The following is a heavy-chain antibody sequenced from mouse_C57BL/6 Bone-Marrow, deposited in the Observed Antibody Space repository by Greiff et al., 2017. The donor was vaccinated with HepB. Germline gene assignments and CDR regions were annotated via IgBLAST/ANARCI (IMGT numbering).Heavy chain of an antibody. CDR3: ARLDYGSSYGYFDV. D-gene: IGHD1-1*01. J-gene: IGHJ1*03. V-gene: IGHV1-69*01. CDR2: IDPSDSYT. Sequence: QVQLKQPGAELVMPGASVKLSCKASGYTFTSYWMHWVKQRPGQGLEWIGEIDPSDSYTNYNQKFKGKSTLTVDKSSSTAYMQLSSLTSEDSAVYYCARLDYGSSYGYFDVWGTGTTVTVSS. CDR1: GYTFTSYW.